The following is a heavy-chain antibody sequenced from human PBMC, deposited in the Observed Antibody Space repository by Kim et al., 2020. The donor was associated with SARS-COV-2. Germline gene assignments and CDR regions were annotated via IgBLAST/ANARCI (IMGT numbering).Heavy chain of an antibody. CDR1: GFTFSSYS. D-gene: IGHD3-9*01. J-gene: IGHJ4*02. V-gene: IGHV3-21*01. CDR2: ISSSSSYI. CDR3: ARDLAYYDILTGYYPFDY. Sequence: GGSLRLSCAASGFTFSSYSMNWVRQAPGKGLEWVSSISSSSSYIYYADSVKGRFTISRDNAKNSLYLQMNSLRAEDTAVYYCARDLAYYDILTGYYPFDYLGQGTLVTVSS.